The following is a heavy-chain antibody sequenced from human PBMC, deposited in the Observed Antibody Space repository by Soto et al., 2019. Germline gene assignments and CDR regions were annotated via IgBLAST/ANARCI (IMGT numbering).Heavy chain of an antibody. V-gene: IGHV1-69*02. J-gene: IGHJ3*02. CDR3: ARGTRGYCSGGSCGDAFDI. CDR1: GGTFSSYT. CDR2: IIPILGIA. Sequence: SVKVSCKASGGTFSSYTISWVRQAPGQGLEWMGRIIPILGIANYAQKFQGRVTITADKSTSTAYMELSSLRSEDTAVYYCARGTRGYCSGGSCGDAFDIWGQGTMVTVSS. D-gene: IGHD2-15*01.